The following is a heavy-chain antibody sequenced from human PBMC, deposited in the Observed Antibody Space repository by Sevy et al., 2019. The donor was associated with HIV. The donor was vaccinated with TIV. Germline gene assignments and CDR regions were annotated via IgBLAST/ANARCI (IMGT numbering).Heavy chain of an antibody. D-gene: IGHD6-19*01. CDR1: GYSFTTYW. V-gene: IGHV5-51*01. Sequence: GESLKISCKGSGYSFTTYWIGWVRQMPGKGLEWMGIIYPGDSDTRYSPSFQGQVTISVDKSISPAYLQWSSLKASDTSMDYCARGRAPGIVVAGPEYWGQGTLVTVSS. J-gene: IGHJ4*02. CDR3: ARGRAPGIVVAGPEY. CDR2: IYPGDSDT.